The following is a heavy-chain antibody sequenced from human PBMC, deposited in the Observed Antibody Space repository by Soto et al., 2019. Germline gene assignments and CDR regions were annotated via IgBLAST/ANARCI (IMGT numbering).Heavy chain of an antibody. Sequence: AGSMRLSSAASRFTFSNYGMQWVRQATGKGLEWVAVISHDGTVKYYADSVKGRFTISRDNFQNTLDLQMDSLRAEDTAVYYCAKERDTRSSSCFDSWGQGTLVTVSS. J-gene: IGHJ4*02. CDR1: RFTFSNYG. D-gene: IGHD5-18*01. V-gene: IGHV3-30*18. CDR3: AKERDTRSSSCFDS. CDR2: ISHDGTVK.